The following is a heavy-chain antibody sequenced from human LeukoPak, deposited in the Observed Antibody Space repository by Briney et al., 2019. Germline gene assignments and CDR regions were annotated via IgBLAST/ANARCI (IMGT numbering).Heavy chain of an antibody. CDR2: ISYDSSNN. D-gene: IGHD3-10*01. CDR3: ARVRHYGSGSYPGY. Sequence: GRTPRLSSAASGFTFSSYAMHWVRPAPPKGLDWVGMISYDSSNNEYADSVKGRFNISRENSKITLYLQMNSLRADDTALYYCARVRHYGSGSYPGYWGQGTLVTV. CDR1: GFTFSSYA. J-gene: IGHJ4*02. V-gene: IGHV3-30*04.